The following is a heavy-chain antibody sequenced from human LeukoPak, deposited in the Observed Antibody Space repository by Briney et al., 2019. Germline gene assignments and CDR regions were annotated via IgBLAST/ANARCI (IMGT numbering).Heavy chain of an antibody. CDR3: ARLPGIAVAAEFDY. Sequence: SETLSVTCAVSGGSISSSNWYSWVRQPPGKGVEWIGEIYHSGSTNYNPSLKSRVTISVDKSKNQFSLKLSSVTAADTAVYYCARLPGIAVAAEFDYWGQGTLVTVSS. J-gene: IGHJ4*02. CDR2: IYHSGST. CDR1: GGSISSSNW. V-gene: IGHV4-4*02. D-gene: IGHD6-19*01.